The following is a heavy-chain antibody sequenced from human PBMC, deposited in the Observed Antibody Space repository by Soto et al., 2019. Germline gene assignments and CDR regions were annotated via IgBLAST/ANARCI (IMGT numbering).Heavy chain of an antibody. CDR3: ARIYCSGGSCYSDEFYYYYGMDV. Sequence: SVKVSCKASGGTFSSYAISWVRQAPGQGLEWMGGIIPIFGTANYAQKFQGRVTITADESTSTAYMELSSLRSEDTAVYYCARIYCSGGSCYSDEFYYYYGMDVWGQGTTVTVSS. J-gene: IGHJ6*02. D-gene: IGHD2-15*01. CDR2: IIPIFGTA. V-gene: IGHV1-69*13. CDR1: GGTFSSYA.